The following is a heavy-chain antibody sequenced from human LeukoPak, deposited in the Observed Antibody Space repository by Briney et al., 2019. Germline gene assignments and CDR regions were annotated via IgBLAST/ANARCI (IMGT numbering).Heavy chain of an antibody. CDR1: GFTFSSYA. V-gene: IGHV3-23*01. CDR3: AKSMRVAVAGPRRIYYYYGMDV. Sequence: GGSLRLSCAASGFTFSSYAMSWVRQAPGKGLEWVSAISGSGGSTYYADSVKGRFTISRVNSKNTLYLQMNSLRAEDTAVYYCAKSMRVAVAGPRRIYYYYGMDVWGQGPTVTVSS. D-gene: IGHD6-19*01. CDR2: ISGSGGST. J-gene: IGHJ6*02.